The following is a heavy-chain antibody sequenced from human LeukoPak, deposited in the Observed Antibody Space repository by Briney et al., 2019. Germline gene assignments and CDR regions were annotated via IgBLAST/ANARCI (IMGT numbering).Heavy chain of an antibody. Sequence: SETLSLTCTVSGGSISSYYWSWIRQPPGKGLEWIGYIYYSGSTNYNPSLKSRVTISVDTSKNQFSLKLSSVTAADTAVYYCARDTPRINWFDPWGQGTLVTVSS. V-gene: IGHV4-59*12. J-gene: IGHJ5*02. D-gene: IGHD2-15*01. CDR3: ARDTPRINWFDP. CDR1: GGSISSYY. CDR2: IYYSGST.